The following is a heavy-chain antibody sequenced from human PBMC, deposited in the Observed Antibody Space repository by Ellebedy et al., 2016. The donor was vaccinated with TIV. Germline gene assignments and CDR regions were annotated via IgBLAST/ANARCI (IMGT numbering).Heavy chain of an antibody. CDR3: AKDSGDSSWYVDY. D-gene: IGHD6-13*01. CDR1: GYTFTSSY. CDR2: INPSGGST. J-gene: IGHJ4*02. Sequence: ASVKVSCKASGYTFTSSYMHWVRQAPGQGLEWMGIINPSGGSTNYAQKFQGRVTMTRDTSTSTVYMELSSLRAEDTALYYCAKDSGDSSWYVDYWGQGTLVTVSS. V-gene: IGHV1-46*01.